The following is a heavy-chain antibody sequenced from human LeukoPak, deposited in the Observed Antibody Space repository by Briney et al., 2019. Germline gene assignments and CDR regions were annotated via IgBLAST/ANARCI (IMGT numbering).Heavy chain of an antibody. D-gene: IGHD4-23*01. CDR3: AKDLGEADYGGNSPFDY. CDR1: GFTFSSHA. V-gene: IGHV3-23*01. J-gene: IGHJ4*02. Sequence: PGGSLRLSCAASGFTFSSHAMNWVRQAPGKGLEWVSVISGSGGSTYYADSVEGRFTISRDNSKNTLYLQMNSLRAEDTAVYYCAKDLGEADYGGNSPFDYWGQGTLVTVSS. CDR2: ISGSGGST.